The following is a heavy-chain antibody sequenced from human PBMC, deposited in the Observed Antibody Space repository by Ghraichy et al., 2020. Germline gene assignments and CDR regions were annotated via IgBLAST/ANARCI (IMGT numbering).Heavy chain of an antibody. CDR3: SRGGGAGTPVLYHMDV. V-gene: IGHV3-23*01. CDR1: EFTFDGYP. J-gene: IGHJ6*02. D-gene: IGHD6-19*01. CDR2: LGADGRST. Sequence: GGSLRLSCAVSEFTFDGYPMTWVRQAPGKGLEWVSTLGADGRSTFYADSVKGRFTISRDKSKRTMYLQMNSLRADDTAVYYCSRGGGAGTPVLYHMDVWGLGTTVTVSS.